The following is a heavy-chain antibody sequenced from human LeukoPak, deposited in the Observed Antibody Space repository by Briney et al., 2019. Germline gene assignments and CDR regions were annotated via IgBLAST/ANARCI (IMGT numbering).Heavy chain of an antibody. Sequence: SVKVSCKASGYTFTSYDINWVRQATGQGLEWMGRIIPILGIANYAQKFQGRVTITADKSTSTAYMELSSLRSEDTAVYYCARLNQVGATWGYWGQGTLVTVSS. CDR2: IIPILGIA. CDR3: ARLNQVGATWGY. J-gene: IGHJ4*02. CDR1: GYTFTSYD. V-gene: IGHV1-69*04. D-gene: IGHD1-26*01.